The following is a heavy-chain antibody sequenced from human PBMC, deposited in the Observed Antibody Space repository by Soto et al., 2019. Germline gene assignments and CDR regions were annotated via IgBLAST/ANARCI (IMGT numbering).Heavy chain of an antibody. CDR2: INHSGST. J-gene: IGHJ5*02. Sequence: QVQLQQWGAGLLKPSETLSLTCAVYGGSFSGYYWSWIRQPPGKGLEWIGEINHSGSTNYNPSLKGRVTISVDTSKNQFALKLSSVTAADTAVYYCARGPQAYVRYFDWSHPRPHWFDPWGQGTLVTVSS. V-gene: IGHV4-34*01. D-gene: IGHD3-9*01. CDR1: GGSFSGYY. CDR3: ARGPQAYVRYFDWSHPRPHWFDP.